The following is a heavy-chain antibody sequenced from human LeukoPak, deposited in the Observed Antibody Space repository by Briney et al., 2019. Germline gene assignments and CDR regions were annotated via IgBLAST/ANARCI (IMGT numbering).Heavy chain of an antibody. CDR1: GFTFSSYA. J-gene: IGHJ4*02. D-gene: IGHD6-13*01. CDR2: ISGSGGNT. CDR3: ATSRGSSWSNFDY. Sequence: GGSLRLSCAASGFTFSSYAMSWVRQAPGKGLEWVSAISGSGGNTYYADSVKGRFTISRDNSKNTLYLQMNSLRAEDTAVYYCATSRGSSWSNFDYWGQGTLVTVSS. V-gene: IGHV3-23*01.